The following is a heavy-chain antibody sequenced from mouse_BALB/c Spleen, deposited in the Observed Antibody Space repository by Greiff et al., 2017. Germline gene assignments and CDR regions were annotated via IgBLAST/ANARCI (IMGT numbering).Heavy chain of an antibody. CDR2: ILPGSGST. Sequence: VQLQQSGAELMKPGASVKISCKATGYTFSSYWIEWVKQRPGHGLEWIGEILPGSGSTNYNEKFKGKATFTADTSSNTAYMQLSSLTSEDSAVYYCARGDGNYVRYYYAMDYWGQGTSVTVSS. J-gene: IGHJ4*01. CDR1: GYTFSSYW. CDR3: ARGDGNYVRYYYAMDY. D-gene: IGHD2-1*01. V-gene: IGHV1-9*01.